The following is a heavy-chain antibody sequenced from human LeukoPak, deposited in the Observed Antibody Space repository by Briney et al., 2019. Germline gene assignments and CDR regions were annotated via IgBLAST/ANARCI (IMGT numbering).Heavy chain of an antibody. CDR2: ISYSGST. CDR1: NGSISSYY. Sequence: SETLSLTCTVSNGSISSYYWSWIRQPPGKGLEWIGYISYSGSTNYNPSLKSRVTTSVDTSKNQFSLKLSSVTAADTAVYYCARHRYSSGWSDYDYWGQGTLVTVSS. D-gene: IGHD6-19*01. J-gene: IGHJ4*02. V-gene: IGHV4-59*08. CDR3: ARHRYSSGWSDYDY.